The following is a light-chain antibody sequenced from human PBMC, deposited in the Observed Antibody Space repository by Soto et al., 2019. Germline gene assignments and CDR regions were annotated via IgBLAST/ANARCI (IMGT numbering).Light chain of an antibody. Sequence: EIVLTQSPGTLSLSPGERATLSCRASQSLTSSYLAWYQQKPGQSPRLLMYGASSRATGIPDRFSGSGSETDFTLTISRLEPEDFAFYYCQQYGSPPLTFGQGTSVEIQ. V-gene: IGKV3-20*01. CDR1: QSLTSSY. CDR3: QQYGSPPLT. CDR2: GAS. J-gene: IGKJ1*01.